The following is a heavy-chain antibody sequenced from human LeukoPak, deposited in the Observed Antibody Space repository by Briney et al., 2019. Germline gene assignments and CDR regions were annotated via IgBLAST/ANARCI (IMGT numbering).Heavy chain of an antibody. CDR3: ARVEMATLGASNYYYYYGMDV. CDR2: IYYSGST. Sequence: PSETLSLTCAVSGGSISSSSYYWGWIRQPPGKGLEWIGSIYYSGSTYYNPSLKSRVTISVDTSKNQFSLKLSSVTAADTAVYYCARVEMATLGASNYYYYYGMDVWGQGTTVTVSS. D-gene: IGHD5-24*01. J-gene: IGHJ6*02. V-gene: IGHV4-39*07. CDR1: GGSISSSSYY.